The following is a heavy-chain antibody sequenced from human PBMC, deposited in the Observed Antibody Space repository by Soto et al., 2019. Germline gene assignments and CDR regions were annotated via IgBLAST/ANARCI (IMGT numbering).Heavy chain of an antibody. CDR1: GFSLTTDAVG. V-gene: IGHV2-5*02. Sequence: QITLKESGPTLVKPTQTLTLTCTFSGFSLTTDAVGVGWIRQPPGKALEWLALIYWDDDKRYSPGQKSRLTIXXDASGTHGVLTLTHIDPADTATYHCAPVYWVAAGSRYYFDYWGQGTLVTVSS. D-gene: IGHD2-15*01. CDR2: IYWDDDK. CDR3: APVYWVAAGSRYYFDY. J-gene: IGHJ4*02.